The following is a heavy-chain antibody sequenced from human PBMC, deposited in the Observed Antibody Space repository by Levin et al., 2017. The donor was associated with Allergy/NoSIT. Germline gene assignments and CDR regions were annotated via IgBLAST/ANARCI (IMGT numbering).Heavy chain of an antibody. CDR2: ISSRGDNI. CDR1: GFTFSRYG. V-gene: IGHV3-21*01. CDR3: AREGFYYHSRGNYHDAFDV. D-gene: IGHD3-22*01. Sequence: GGSLRLSCVASGFTFSRYGMNWVRQAPGKGLEWVSSISSRGDNIYYADSMKGRLTLSRDNARNSLYLQMTSLRAEDTAGYYWAREGFYYHSRGNYHDAFDVWGQGTMVTVSS. J-gene: IGHJ3*01.